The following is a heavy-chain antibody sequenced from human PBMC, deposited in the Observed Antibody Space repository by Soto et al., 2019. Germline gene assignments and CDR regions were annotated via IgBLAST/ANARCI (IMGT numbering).Heavy chain of an antibody. CDR2: ITGSGGQI. D-gene: IGHD3-22*01. CDR3: VKGGGNYYDSTGKFDY. V-gene: IGHV3-23*01. J-gene: IGHJ4*02. CDR1: GFTISTYA. Sequence: EVQLLESGGGLVQPGGSLRLSCAASGFTISTYAMTWVRQAPGKGLECVSGITGSGGQIHYADSVKGRFTISKDNSKNTLYLQMSSLRAEDTAVYYCVKGGGNYYDSTGKFDYWGQGTLVTVSS.